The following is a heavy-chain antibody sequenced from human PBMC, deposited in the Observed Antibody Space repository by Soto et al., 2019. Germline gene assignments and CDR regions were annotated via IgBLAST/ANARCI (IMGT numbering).Heavy chain of an antibody. CDR2: IIPIFGTA. J-gene: IGHJ6*02. Sequence: ASVKVSCKASGGTFSSYAISWVRQAPGQELEWMGGIIPIFGTANYAQKFQGRVTITADKSTSTAYMELSSLRSEDTAVYYCASTYYDILTGSTSYYYYGMDAWGQGTTVTVSS. D-gene: IGHD3-9*01. CDR3: ASTYYDILTGSTSYYYYGMDA. V-gene: IGHV1-69*06. CDR1: GGTFSSYA.